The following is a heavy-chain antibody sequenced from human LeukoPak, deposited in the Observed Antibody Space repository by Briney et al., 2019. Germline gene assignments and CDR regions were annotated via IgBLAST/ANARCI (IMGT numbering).Heavy chain of an antibody. Sequence: SQTLSLTCTVSGGSISSYYWSWIRQPPGRGLEWIGYIYYSGSTNYNPSLKSRVTISVDTSKNQFSLKLSSVTAADTAVYYCARDGGLRSYAFDIWGQGTMVTVSS. CDR1: GGSISSYY. J-gene: IGHJ3*02. CDR3: ARDGGLRSYAFDI. CDR2: IYYSGST. V-gene: IGHV4-59*01. D-gene: IGHD5-12*01.